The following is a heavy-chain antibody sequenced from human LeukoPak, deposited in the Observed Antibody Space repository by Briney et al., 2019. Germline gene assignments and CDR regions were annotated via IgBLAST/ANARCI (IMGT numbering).Heavy chain of an antibody. V-gene: IGHV1-2*02. D-gene: IGHD3-22*01. J-gene: IGHJ3*02. CDR3: ATSGYSYNAFDI. Sequence: GASVKVSCKXSGYTFTGYYMHWVRQAPGQGLEWMGWIKADSGGTNYAQRFQGRVTMTRDTSISTAYMDLSRLRSDDTAVYHCATSGYSYNAFDIWGQGTMVTVSS. CDR1: GYTFTGYY. CDR2: IKADSGGT.